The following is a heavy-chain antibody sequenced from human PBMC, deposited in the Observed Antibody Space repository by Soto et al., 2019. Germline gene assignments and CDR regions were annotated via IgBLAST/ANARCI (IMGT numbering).Heavy chain of an antibody. CDR2: IHYSGST. V-gene: IGHV4-59*01. J-gene: IGHJ4*02. CDR3: TKYRRTDAEGYPLDY. D-gene: IGHD2-15*01. Sequence: SETLSLTCTVSGGSISGSYWSWIRQTPGKVLEWVGYIHYSGSTNYNPSLKSRVTMSVDSAKNQFSLQLSSVTAADTAVYFCTKYRRTDAEGYPLDYWGQGALVTVSS. CDR1: GGSISGSY.